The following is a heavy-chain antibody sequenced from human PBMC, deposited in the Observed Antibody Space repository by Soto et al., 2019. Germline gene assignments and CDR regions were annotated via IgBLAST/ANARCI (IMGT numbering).Heavy chain of an antibody. V-gene: IGHV5-10-1*01. CDR3: ARHRGFGSRSYIDH. J-gene: IGHJ5*02. CDR1: GYTFTNNW. D-gene: IGHD3-10*01. CDR2: IDPSDSYL. Sequence: PXESLKISCKVSGYTFTNNWISWVRQIPGKGLEWMGRIDPSDSYLNYSPSFQGHVTISAGKSTNTAYLHFSSLKASDTAVYYCARHRGFGSRSYIDHWGQGTLVTVSS.